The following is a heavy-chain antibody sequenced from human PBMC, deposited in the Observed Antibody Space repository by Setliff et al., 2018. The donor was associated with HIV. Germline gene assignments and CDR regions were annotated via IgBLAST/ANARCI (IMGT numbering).Heavy chain of an antibody. Sequence: PGGSLRLSCVVSGLPFSGVWMSWVRQASGKGLEWVGRIKSKHYGETTDYAAPVKGRFTIARDDSKNTLYLQMNSLRAEDTALYYCARLGKHDAGIFDYWGQGTLVTVSS. CDR1: GLPFSGVW. V-gene: IGHV3-15*05. CDR2: IKSKHYGETT. CDR3: ARLGKHDAGIFDY. D-gene: IGHD1-1*01. J-gene: IGHJ4*02.